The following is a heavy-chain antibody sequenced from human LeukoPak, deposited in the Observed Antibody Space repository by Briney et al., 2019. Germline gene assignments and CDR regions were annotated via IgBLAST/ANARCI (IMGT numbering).Heavy chain of an antibody. J-gene: IGHJ4*02. D-gene: IGHD2-21*02. CDR3: AGLDCGGDCYPDY. CDR2: IIPIFHTT. V-gene: IGHV1-69*05. CDR1: GGTFSSYA. Sequence: SVKVSCKASGGTFSSYAINWVRQAPGQGLEWMGRIIPIFHTTNYAQKFQGRVTITTDESTSTAYMGLSSLRSEDTAVYYCAGLDCGGDCYPDYWGQGTLVTVSS.